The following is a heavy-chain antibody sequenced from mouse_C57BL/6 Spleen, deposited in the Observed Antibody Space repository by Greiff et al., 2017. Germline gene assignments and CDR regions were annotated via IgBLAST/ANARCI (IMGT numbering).Heavy chain of an antibody. CDR3: ARGGANFPDD. V-gene: IGHV1-61*01. CDR2: IYPSDGET. D-gene: IGHD3-1*01. Sequence: QVQLQQPGAELVRPGSSVKLSCKASGYTFTSYWMEWVKQRPGQGLEWIGNIYPSDGETRYNQKFKDKATLTVDKSSSTAYMQLSSLTSEDTAVYYCARGGANFPDDWGQGTTLTGSS. J-gene: IGHJ2*01. CDR1: GYTFTSYW.